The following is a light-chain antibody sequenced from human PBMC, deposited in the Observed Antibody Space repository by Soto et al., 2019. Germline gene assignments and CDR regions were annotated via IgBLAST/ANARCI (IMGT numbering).Light chain of an antibody. CDR3: QHFGNSLWT. V-gene: IGKV3-20*01. CDR1: QSVSRSY. J-gene: IGKJ1*01. Sequence: ILLTQSPSTLSLSPGERATLSCRASQSVSRSYLGWYQQKPGQAPRLLIYGASSRAIHTPERFSGSGSGTDFTLTISGLEPEDFAVYYCQHFGNSLWTFGQGTKVDIK. CDR2: GAS.